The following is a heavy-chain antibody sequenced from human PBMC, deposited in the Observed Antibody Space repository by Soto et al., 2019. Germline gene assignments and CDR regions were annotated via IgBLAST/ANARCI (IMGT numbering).Heavy chain of an antibody. J-gene: IGHJ4*02. CDR3: ARDLGVRGVMDY. V-gene: IGHV3-48*02. CDR1: GFTFSSYS. D-gene: IGHD3-10*01. CDR2: ISSSSSTI. Sequence: GGSLRLSCAASGFTFSSYSMNWVRQAPGKGLEWVSNISSSSSTIYYADSWKSRLTISRDNAKNSLYLQMNSLRDEDTAVYYCARDLGVRGVMDYWGQGTLVTVSS.